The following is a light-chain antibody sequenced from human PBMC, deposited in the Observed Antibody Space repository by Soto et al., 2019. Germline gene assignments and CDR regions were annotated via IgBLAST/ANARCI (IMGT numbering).Light chain of an antibody. V-gene: IGKV1-27*01. J-gene: IGKJ1*01. Sequence: DIQMTQSRSYLSASVGDTVTITCRASQGISNYLAWYQQKPGQVPNLLIYAASTLQSGVPSRFSGSGSGTDFTLTISSLRPEDVATYYCQKYNNAPRTFGQGTKEEI. CDR3: QKYNNAPRT. CDR1: QGISNY. CDR2: AAS.